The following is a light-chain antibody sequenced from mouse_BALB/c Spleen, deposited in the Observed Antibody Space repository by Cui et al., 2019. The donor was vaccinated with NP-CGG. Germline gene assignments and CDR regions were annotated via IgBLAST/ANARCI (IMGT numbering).Light chain of an antibody. V-gene: IGLV1*01. CDR1: TGAVTTSNY. CDR2: GTN. CDR3: ALWYSNHWV. J-gene: IGLJ1*01. Sequence: QAVFTSESSPTTSPGETVTLTCRSSTGAVTTSNYANWVQEKPDHLFTGLIGGTNNRAPGIPARFSGSLLGDKAALTITGAQTEDEAIYFCALWYSNHWVFGGGTKLTVL.